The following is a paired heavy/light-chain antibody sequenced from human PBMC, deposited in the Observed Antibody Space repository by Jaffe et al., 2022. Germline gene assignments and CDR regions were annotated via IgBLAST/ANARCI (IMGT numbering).Heavy chain of an antibody. CDR3: ACIGGVIIIPYNWLDP. CDR2: IQYDGSSK. J-gene: IGHJ5*02. CDR1: GFTFSRYG. V-gene: IGHV3-30*02. D-gene: IGHD3-3*01. Sequence: QVQLVESGGGVVQPGGSLRLSCAASGFTFSRYGMHWVRQAPGKGLEWVAFIQYDGSSKYYADSVKGRFTISRDNSKNTLYLQMNTLRAEDTAVYYCACIGGVIIIPYNWLDPWGQGTLVTVSS.
Light chain of an antibody. V-gene: IGKV2-29*02. CDR1: QSLLHSDGKTY. CDR2: EVS. CDR3: MQGIHLPP. Sequence: DIVMTQTPLSLSVTPGQPASISCKSSQSLLHSDGKTYLYWYLQKPGQSPQLLIYEVSSRFSGVPDRFSGSGSGTDFTLKISRVEAEDVGVYYCMQGIHLPPFGQGTKLEIK. J-gene: IGKJ2*01.